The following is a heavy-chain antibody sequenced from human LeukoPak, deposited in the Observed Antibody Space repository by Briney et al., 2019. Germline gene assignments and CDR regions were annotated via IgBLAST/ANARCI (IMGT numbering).Heavy chain of an antibody. CDR2: ITRSGYST. Sequence: GGSLRLSCAASGFTFSSYAMTWVRQGPGKGLQWVAAITRSGYSTYYADSVKGRFTISRDNSKNTLYLQMNSPRAEDTAVYYCATARGSSSRSGPDYFDYWGQGTLVTVSS. J-gene: IGHJ4*02. CDR3: ATARGSSSRSGPDYFDY. D-gene: IGHD6-6*01. V-gene: IGHV3-23*05. CDR1: GFTFSSYA.